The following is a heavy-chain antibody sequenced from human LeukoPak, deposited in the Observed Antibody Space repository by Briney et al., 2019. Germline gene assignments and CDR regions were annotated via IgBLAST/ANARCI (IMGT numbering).Heavy chain of an antibody. D-gene: IGHD3-22*01. CDR3: ARGRGDSSGYYAY. Sequence: GGSLRLSCAASGFTFSSYSMNWVRQAPGKGLEGVSYISSSSSTIYYADSVKGRLTISRDNAKNSLYLQMNSLRAEDTAVYYCARGRGDSSGYYAYWGQGTLVTVSS. CDR1: GFTFSSYS. J-gene: IGHJ4*02. CDR2: ISSSSSTI. V-gene: IGHV3-48*01.